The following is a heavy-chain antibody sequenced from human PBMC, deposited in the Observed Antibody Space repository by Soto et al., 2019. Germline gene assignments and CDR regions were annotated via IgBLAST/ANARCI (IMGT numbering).Heavy chain of an antibody. V-gene: IGHV3-21*01. CDR2: ISSNSAYI. CDR1: GFTFRSFT. Sequence: GWSLRLSCAASGFTFRSFTMKWVRQAPGKGLEWVSTISSNSAYIYYTDALRGRFTISRDNAKNSLHLQMNSLRAEDTAVYYCTRDASRDSSARGWFDPWGPGTLVTVSS. J-gene: IGHJ5*02. CDR3: TRDASRDSSARGWFDP. D-gene: IGHD6-13*01.